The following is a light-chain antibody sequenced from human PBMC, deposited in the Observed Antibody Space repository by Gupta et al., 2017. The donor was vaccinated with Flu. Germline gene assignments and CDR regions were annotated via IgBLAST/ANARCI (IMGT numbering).Light chain of an antibody. CDR1: SSDVGSYNR. CDR3: SSYTSSSTYV. Sequence: QSALTQPPSVSGSPGQSVTISCPGTSSDVGSYNRVSWYQQPPGTAPKLMIYEVSNRPSGVPDRFPGSKSGNTASLTISGLQAEDDADYYCSSYTSSSTYVFGTGTKVTVL. CDR2: EVS. J-gene: IGLJ1*01. V-gene: IGLV2-18*02.